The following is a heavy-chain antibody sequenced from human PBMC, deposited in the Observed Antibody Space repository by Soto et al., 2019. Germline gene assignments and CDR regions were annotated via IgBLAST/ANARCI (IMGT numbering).Heavy chain of an antibody. CDR1: GASISGFY. D-gene: IGHD1-1*01. J-gene: IGHJ5*02. V-gene: IGHV4-4*07. CDR3: VRDGTKPLRDGFDP. CDR2: IYATGTT. Sequence: QVQLQESGPGLVKPSETLSLTCTVSGASISGFYWSWIRKSAGKGLEWIGRIYATGTTDYNPSLKSRVMMSVDTSKKQFALKLRSVTAADTAVYYCVRDGTKPLRDGFDPWGQGISVTVSS.